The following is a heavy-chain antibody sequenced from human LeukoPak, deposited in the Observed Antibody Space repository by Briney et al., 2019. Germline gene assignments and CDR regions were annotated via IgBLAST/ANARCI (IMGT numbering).Heavy chain of an antibody. CDR1: GFTSDDFA. CDR3: AKDKWELPQYFFDY. D-gene: IGHD1-26*01. V-gene: IGHV3-9*02. J-gene: IGHJ4*02. CDR2: ISWNSGNI. Sequence: GGSLRLSCAASGFTSDDFAMHWVRQAPGKGLEWVSGISWNSGNIGYADSVQGRFTISRDNAKNSLYLQMNSLRAEDMALYYCAKDKWELPQYFFDYWGQGTLVTVSS.